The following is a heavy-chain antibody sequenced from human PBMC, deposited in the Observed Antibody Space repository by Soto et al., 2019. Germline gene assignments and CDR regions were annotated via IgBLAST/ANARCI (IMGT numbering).Heavy chain of an antibody. CDR2: IYYSGST. V-gene: IGHV4-30-4*01. CDR3: ARGIQLWPRFDP. Sequence: LSLTCTVSGGSISSGDYYWSWIRQPPGKGLEWIGYIYYSGSTYYNPSLKSRVTISVDTSKNQFSLKLSSVTAADTAVYYCARGIQLWPRFDPWGQGTLVTVSS. D-gene: IGHD5-18*01. J-gene: IGHJ5*02. CDR1: GGSISSGDYY.